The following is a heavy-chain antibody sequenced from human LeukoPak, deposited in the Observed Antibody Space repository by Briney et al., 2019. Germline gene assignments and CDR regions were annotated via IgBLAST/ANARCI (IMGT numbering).Heavy chain of an antibody. Sequence: SETLSLTCTVSGGSISSSSYYWGWIRQPPGKGLEWIGSVYYSGSTYYNPSLKSRVTISVDTSKNQFSLKLSSVTAADTAVYYCARDYGGNSDYWGQGTLVTVSS. J-gene: IGHJ4*02. CDR2: VYYSGST. CDR1: GGSISSSSYY. D-gene: IGHD4-23*01. V-gene: IGHV4-39*07. CDR3: ARDYGGNSDY.